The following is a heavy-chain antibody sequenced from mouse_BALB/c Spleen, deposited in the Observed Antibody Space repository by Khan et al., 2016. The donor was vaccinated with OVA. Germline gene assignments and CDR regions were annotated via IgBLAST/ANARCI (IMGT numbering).Heavy chain of an antibody. CDR3: NVGRDYAMDY. Sequence: VHVKQSGAELVRSGASVRLSCTSSDFNIKDFYIHWVKQRPEQGLEWIGWIDPENGDTEYAPKFLGKATMTADTSSNTAYLQLSSLTSEDTAVYYWNVGRDYAMDYWGQGTSVTVSS. J-gene: IGHJ4*01. D-gene: IGHD4-1*01. CDR1: DFNIKDFY. CDR2: IDPENGDT. V-gene: IGHV14-4*02.